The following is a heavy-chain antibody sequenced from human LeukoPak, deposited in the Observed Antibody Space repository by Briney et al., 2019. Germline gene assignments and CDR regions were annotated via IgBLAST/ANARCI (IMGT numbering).Heavy chain of an antibody. CDR1: GGSISSGDYY. CDR3: ARGYEVGAFDI. D-gene: IGHD1-14*01. V-gene: IGHV4-30-4*08. Sequence: SETLSLTCTVSGGSISSGDYYWSWIRQPPGKGLEWIGYIYYSGSTYYNPSLKSRVTISVDTSRNQFSLKLSSVTAADTAVYYCARGYEVGAFDIWGQGTMVTVSS. CDR2: IYYSGST. J-gene: IGHJ3*02.